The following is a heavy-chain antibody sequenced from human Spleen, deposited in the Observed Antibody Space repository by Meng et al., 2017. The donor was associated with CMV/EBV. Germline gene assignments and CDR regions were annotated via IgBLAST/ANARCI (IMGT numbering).Heavy chain of an antibody. Sequence: CKASGYTLNSYDMSWVRQAAGEGLGWMGWMNPNSGNTGYAQKFQGRVTMTRNTSISTAYMELSSLRSEDTAVYYCARGGQQLVPSDYWGQGTLVTVSS. CDR1: GYTLNSYD. J-gene: IGHJ4*02. CDR3: ARGGQQLVPSDY. CDR2: MNPNSGNT. V-gene: IGHV1-8*01. D-gene: IGHD6-13*01.